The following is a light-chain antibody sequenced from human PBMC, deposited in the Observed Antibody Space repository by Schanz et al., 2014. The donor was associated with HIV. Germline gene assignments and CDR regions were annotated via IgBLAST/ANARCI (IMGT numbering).Light chain of an antibody. Sequence: DIHMTQSPSTLSASVGDRVTITCRASQSIRSWLAWYQQKPGRAPNLLIYQASTLETGVPSRFSASGSGTEFTLTISNLQPDDFATYYCQQSDTFPYTFGQGTKLEMK. CDR1: QSIRSW. V-gene: IGKV1-5*03. CDR2: QAS. CDR3: QQSDTFPYT. J-gene: IGKJ2*01.